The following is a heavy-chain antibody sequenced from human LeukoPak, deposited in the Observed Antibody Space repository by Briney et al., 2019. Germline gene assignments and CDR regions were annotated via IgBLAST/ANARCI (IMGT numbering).Heavy chain of an antibody. V-gene: IGHV5-51*01. Sequence: GESPKISCKGSGYSFTSYWIGWVRQMPGKGLEWMGIIYPGDSDTRYSPSFQGQVTISADKSISTAYLQWSSLKASDTAMYYCARHSISMAGTVDYWGQGTLVTVSS. D-gene: IGHD6-19*01. CDR3: ARHSISMAGTVDY. CDR1: GYSFTSYW. CDR2: IYPGDSDT. J-gene: IGHJ4*02.